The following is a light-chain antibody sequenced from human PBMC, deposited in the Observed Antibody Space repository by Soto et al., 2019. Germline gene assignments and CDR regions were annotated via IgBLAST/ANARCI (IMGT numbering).Light chain of an antibody. CDR2: GAS. Sequence: EIVWTQSPATLSLSPGERATLSCRARQSIGSHLAWYQQQPCQAPRLLIYGASTRATGIPVRFSGSASGTEFTLTVSSLEPEDFAVYYGQQRSNWPTFTFGQGTRLEIK. CDR1: QSIGSH. V-gene: IGKV3-11*01. J-gene: IGKJ5*01. CDR3: QQRSNWPTFT.